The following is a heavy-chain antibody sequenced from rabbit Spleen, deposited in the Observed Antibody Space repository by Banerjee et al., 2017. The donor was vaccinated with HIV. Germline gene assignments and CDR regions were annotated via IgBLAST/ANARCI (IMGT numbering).Heavy chain of an antibody. CDR1: GIDFSSDSY. CDR2: IDPLFGTT. V-gene: IGHV1S43*01. CDR3: ARGGGL. J-gene: IGHJ4*01. Sequence: QQQLEESGGGLVKPGGTLTLTCKASGIDFSSDSYMCWVRQAPGKGLEWIGYIDPLFGTTYYASWVNSRFSISRENTQNTVSLQLNSLTAADTATYFCARGGGLWGPGTLVTVS.